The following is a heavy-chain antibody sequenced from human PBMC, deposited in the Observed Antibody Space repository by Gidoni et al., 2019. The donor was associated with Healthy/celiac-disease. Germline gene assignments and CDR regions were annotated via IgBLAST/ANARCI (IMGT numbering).Heavy chain of an antibody. D-gene: IGHD5-12*01. CDR1: GGSFSGYY. Sequence: QVQLQQWGAGLLKPSETLSLTCAVYGGSFSGYYWSWIRQPPGKGLEWIGEINHSGSTNYNPSLKSRVTISVDTSKNQFSLKLSSVTAADTAVYYCARGGEMATISAYYFDYWGQGTLVTVSS. CDR2: INHSGST. V-gene: IGHV4-34*01. CDR3: ARGGEMATISAYYFDY. J-gene: IGHJ4*02.